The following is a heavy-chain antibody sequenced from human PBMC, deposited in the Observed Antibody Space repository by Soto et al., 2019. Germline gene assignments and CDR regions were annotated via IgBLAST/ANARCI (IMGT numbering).Heavy chain of an antibody. V-gene: IGHV3-23*01. CDR3: AKDIEIFFIVVVVAAPFPDY. D-gene: IGHD2-15*01. CDR1: GFTFSSYA. J-gene: IGHJ4*02. Sequence: GGSLRLSCAASGFTFSSYAMSWVRQAPGKGLEWVSAISGSGGSTYYADSVKGRFTISRDNSKNTLYLQMNSLRAEDTAVYYCAKDIEIFFIVVVVAAPFPDYWGQGTLVTVSS. CDR2: ISGSGGST.